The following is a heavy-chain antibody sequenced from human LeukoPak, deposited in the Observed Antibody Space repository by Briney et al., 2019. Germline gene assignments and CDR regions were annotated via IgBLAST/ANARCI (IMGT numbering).Heavy chain of an antibody. V-gene: IGHV3-7*01. Sequence: GGSLRLSCVASGFTFSTYWMNWVRQAPGKGLEWVANIKQDGSGKYYVDSVKGRFTISRDNAKNSLYLQMNSLRAEDTAVYYCARLSDIVATGTGFDYWGQGTLVTVSS. J-gene: IGHJ4*02. D-gene: IGHD5-12*01. CDR3: ARLSDIVATGTGFDY. CDR2: IKQDGSGK. CDR1: GFTFSTYW.